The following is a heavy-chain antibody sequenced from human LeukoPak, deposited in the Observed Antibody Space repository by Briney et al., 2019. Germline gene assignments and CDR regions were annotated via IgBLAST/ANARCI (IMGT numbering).Heavy chain of an antibody. D-gene: IGHD3-22*01. CDR2: ISAYNGNT. CDR1: GYTFTGYY. V-gene: IGHV1-18*04. CDR3: ARDYYDSSGYNWFDP. Sequence: ASVKVSCKASGYTFTGYYVHWVRQAPGQGLEWMGWISAYNGNTNYAQKLQGRVTMTTDTSTSTAYMELRSLRSDDTAVYYCARDYYDSSGYNWFDPWGQGTLVTVSS. J-gene: IGHJ5*02.